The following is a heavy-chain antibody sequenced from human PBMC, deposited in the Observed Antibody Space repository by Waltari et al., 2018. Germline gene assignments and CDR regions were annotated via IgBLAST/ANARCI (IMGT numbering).Heavy chain of an antibody. V-gene: IGHV3-48*03. CDR1: GFRFSYYN. J-gene: IGHJ3*02. Sequence: LVESGGDLIHPGGSLRLSCAASGFRFSYYNINWVRQAPGKGLGWLSSISSSGSDIYYADSVKGRFTISRDNAKNSLFLQMNSLRAEDTAVYYCARDRSGDDAFDIWGQGTKVTVSS. D-gene: IGHD7-27*01. CDR3: ARDRSGDDAFDI. CDR2: ISSSGSDI.